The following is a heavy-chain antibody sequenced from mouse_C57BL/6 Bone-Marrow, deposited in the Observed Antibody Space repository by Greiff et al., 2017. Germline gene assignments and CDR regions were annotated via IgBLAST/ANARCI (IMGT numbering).Heavy chain of an antibody. CDR2: IYPGDGDT. CDR1: GYAFSSYW. J-gene: IGHJ4*01. D-gene: IGHD3-2*02. CDR3: ARYGRLRYYAMDY. Sequence: QVQLQQSGAELVKPGASVKISCKASGYAFSSYWMHWVKQRPGKGLEWIGQIYPGDGDTNYNGKFKGKATLTADKSSSTAYMQLSSLTSEDSAVXFCARYGRLRYYAMDYWGQGTSVTVSS. V-gene: IGHV1-80*01.